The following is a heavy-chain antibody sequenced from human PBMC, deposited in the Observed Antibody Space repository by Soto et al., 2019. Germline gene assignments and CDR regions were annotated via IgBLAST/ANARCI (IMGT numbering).Heavy chain of an antibody. CDR1: GFTFSSYW. V-gene: IGHV3-7*01. CDR2: IKQDGSEK. Sequence: PGGSLRLSCAASGFTFSSYWMSWVRQAPGKGLEWVANIKQDGSEKYYVDSVKGRFTISRDNAKNSLYLQMNSPRAEDTAVYYCARVVKYYYYYYMDVWGKGTTVTVSS. J-gene: IGHJ6*03. CDR3: ARVVKYYYYYYMDV.